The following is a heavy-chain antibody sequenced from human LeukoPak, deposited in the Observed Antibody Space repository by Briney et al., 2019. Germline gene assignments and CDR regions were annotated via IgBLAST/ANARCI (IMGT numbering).Heavy chain of an antibody. J-gene: IGHJ4*02. D-gene: IGHD6-6*01. CDR2: ISSSSSYI. CDR1: GFTFSSYS. V-gene: IGHV3-21*01. Sequence: GGSLRLSCAASGFTFSSYSMNWVRQAPGKGLEWVSSISSSSSYIYYADSVKGRFTISRDNAKNSLYLQINSLRVEDTAVFYCARIGYSSSSNDYWGQGTLVTVSS. CDR3: ARIGYSSSSNDY.